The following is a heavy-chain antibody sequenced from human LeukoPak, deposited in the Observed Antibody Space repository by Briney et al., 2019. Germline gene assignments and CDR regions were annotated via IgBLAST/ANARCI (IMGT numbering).Heavy chain of an antibody. J-gene: IGHJ6*03. V-gene: IGHV1-46*03. CDR3: ARDFGYCSSTSCYRDYYYYMAV. D-gene: IGHD2-2*03. Sequence: ASVKVSCKASGYTFTSYYMHWVRLAPGQGLEWLGIINPSGGSTSYAQKFQGRVTMTRDTSTSTVYMELSSLRSEDTAVYYCARDFGYCSSTSCYRDYYYYMAVWGKGTTVTVSS. CDR1: GYTFTSYY. CDR2: INPSGGST.